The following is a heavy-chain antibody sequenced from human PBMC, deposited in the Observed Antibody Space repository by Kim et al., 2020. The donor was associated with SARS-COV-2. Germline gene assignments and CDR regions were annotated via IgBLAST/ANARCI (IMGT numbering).Heavy chain of an antibody. D-gene: IGHD3-22*01. Sequence: GGSLRLSCAASGFTFSNAWMSWVRQAPGKGLEWVGRIKSKTDGGTTDYAAPVKGRFTISRDDSKNTLYLQMNSLKTEDTAVYYCTTVPAEKYYDSSGYSLWGQGTLVTVSS. CDR1: GFTFSNAW. CDR3: TTVPAEKYYDSSGYSL. V-gene: IGHV3-15*01. CDR2: IKSKTDGGTT. J-gene: IGHJ4*02.